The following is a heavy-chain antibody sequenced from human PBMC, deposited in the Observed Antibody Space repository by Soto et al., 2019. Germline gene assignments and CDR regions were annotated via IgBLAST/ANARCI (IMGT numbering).Heavy chain of an antibody. CDR1: GFTFSSYA. CDR2: ISGSGGST. CDR3: AKDPAPPYTFLSYFDY. V-gene: IGHV3-23*01. D-gene: IGHD2-2*02. Sequence: PGGSLRLSCAASGFTFSSYAMSWVRQAPGKGLEWVSAISGSGGSTYYADSVKGRFTISRDNSKNTLYLQMNSLRAEDTAVYYCAKDPAPPYTFLSYFDYWGQGTLVTVSS. J-gene: IGHJ4*02.